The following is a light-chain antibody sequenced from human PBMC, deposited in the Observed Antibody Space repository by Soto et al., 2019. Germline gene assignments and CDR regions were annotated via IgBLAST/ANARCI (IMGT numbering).Light chain of an antibody. CDR3: RQYGSTPPVT. J-gene: IGKJ4*02. Sequence: EIVLTQSPGTLSLSPGERATLSCRASQSVSSDFLRWYQQKPGQAPRLLIYGGSYSATGIPDRFSGSGSGTGFTLTIRRLEADDFAVDYCRQYGSTPPVTFGGGTKVEIK. V-gene: IGKV3-20*01. CDR2: GGS. CDR1: QSVSSDF.